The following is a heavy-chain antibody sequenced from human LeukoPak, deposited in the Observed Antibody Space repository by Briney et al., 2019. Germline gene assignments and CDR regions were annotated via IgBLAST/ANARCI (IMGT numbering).Heavy chain of an antibody. V-gene: IGHV3-23*01. CDR3: AKDRGDVDLQYFDS. CDR1: GFTFNTYA. Sequence: GGSLRLSCAASGFTFNTYAMNWVRQAPGRGLEWVSAISGSGGSTYYAESVRGRFTISRDNSKNTLYLQMNSLRAEDTAVYYCAKDRGDVDLQYFDSWGQGTLVTVSS. J-gene: IGHJ4*02. D-gene: IGHD3-10*01. CDR2: ISGSGGST.